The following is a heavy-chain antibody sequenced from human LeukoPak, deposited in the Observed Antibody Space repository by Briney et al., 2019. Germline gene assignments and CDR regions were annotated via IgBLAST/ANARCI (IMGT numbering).Heavy chain of an antibody. J-gene: IGHJ5*02. Sequence: SETLSLTCTVSGGSISSSSYYWGWIRQPPGKGLEWIGSIYYSGSTYYNPSLKSRVTISVDTSKNQFSLKLSSVTAADTAVYYCARGHLTSNWFDPWGQGTLVTVSS. V-gene: IGHV4-39*07. CDR3: ARGHLTSNWFDP. CDR1: GGSISSSSYY. CDR2: IYYSGST.